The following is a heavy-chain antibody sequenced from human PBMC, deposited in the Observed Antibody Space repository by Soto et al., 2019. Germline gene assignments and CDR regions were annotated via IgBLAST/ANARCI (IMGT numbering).Heavy chain of an antibody. CDR2: IYYSGSA. J-gene: IGHJ4*02. V-gene: IGHV4-31*03. Sequence: LSLTCTISGTTINNDAYYWTWVRQHPGKGLEWLGYIYYSGSANYNPSLKSRIRMSLDTSKNQFSLFLTSVTVADTAIYYCARGLRHFFEGGGYYSALTDWGQGARVTVSS. D-gene: IGHD3-22*01. CDR3: ARGLRHFFEGGGYYSALTD. CDR1: GTTINNDAYY.